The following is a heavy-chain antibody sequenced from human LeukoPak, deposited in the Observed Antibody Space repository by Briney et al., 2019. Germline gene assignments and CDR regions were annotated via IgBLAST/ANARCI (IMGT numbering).Heavy chain of an antibody. CDR3: AREPKTGYYNVLPFDN. D-gene: IGHD3-9*01. V-gene: IGHV4-61*02. CDR2: IYASGST. J-gene: IGHJ4*02. Sequence: PSETLSLTCTVSGGSISSGSDYWSWIRQPAGKGLEWIGRIYASGSTNYNPSLKSRVTISVDTSKNQFSLKLSSVTAADTAVYYCAREPKTGYYNVLPFDNWGQGTLVTVSS. CDR1: GGSISSGSDY.